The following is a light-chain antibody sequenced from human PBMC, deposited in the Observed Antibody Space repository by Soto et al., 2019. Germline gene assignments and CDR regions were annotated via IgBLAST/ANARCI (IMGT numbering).Light chain of an antibody. V-gene: IGKV3-15*01. CDR2: GAS. J-gene: IGKJ1*01. Sequence: EIVMTQSPATLSVSPGERATLSCRASQSVSSNLAWYQQKPGQAPRLLIYGASTRATGIPARFSGSGSGTEFTLTINSLQSEDFAVYYCQQYNNWPPEWTFGQGTKVEIK. CDR1: QSVSSN. CDR3: QQYNNWPPEWT.